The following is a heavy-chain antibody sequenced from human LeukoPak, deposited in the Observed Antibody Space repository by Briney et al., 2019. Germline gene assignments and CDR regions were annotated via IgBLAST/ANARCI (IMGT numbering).Heavy chain of an antibody. CDR3: AKDYFGSLEY. CDR1: GFAFSVSW. CDR2: IKSDGSGT. V-gene: IGHV3-74*03. J-gene: IGHJ4*02. D-gene: IGHD2/OR15-2a*01. Sequence: PGGSLSLSCAASGFAFSVSWMHWVRQAPGTGLVWVSVIKSDGSGTAYADSVKGRFTISRDNAKNTVYLQMNSLRDEDTAVYYCAKDYFGSLEYWGQGTLVTVSS.